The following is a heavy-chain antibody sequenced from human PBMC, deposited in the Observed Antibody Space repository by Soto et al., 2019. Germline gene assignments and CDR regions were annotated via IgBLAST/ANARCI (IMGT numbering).Heavy chain of an antibody. J-gene: IGHJ6*02. Sequence: SETLSLTCTVSGGSISSGGYYWSWIRQHPGKGLEWIGYIYYSGSTYYNPSLKSRVTISVDTSKNQFSLKLSSVTAADTAVYYCARGEAGSSWNTRYYYSVMAVWGQGTTVTVSS. CDR3: ARGEAGSSWNTRYYYSVMAV. V-gene: IGHV4-31*03. D-gene: IGHD6-13*01. CDR2: IYYSGST. CDR1: GGSISSGGYY.